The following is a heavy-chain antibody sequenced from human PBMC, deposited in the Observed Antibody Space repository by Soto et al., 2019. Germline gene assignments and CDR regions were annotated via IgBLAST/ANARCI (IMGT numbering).Heavy chain of an antibody. CDR2: ISGSGGST. J-gene: IGHJ3*02. Sequence: GESLKISCAASGFTFSSYAMSWVRQAPGKGLEWVSAISGSGGSTYYADSVKGRFTISRDNSKNTLYLQMNSLRAEDTAVYYCAKNVPRITMIVVAPLGAFDIWGQGTMVTVSS. V-gene: IGHV3-23*01. D-gene: IGHD3-22*01. CDR1: GFTFSSYA. CDR3: AKNVPRITMIVVAPLGAFDI.